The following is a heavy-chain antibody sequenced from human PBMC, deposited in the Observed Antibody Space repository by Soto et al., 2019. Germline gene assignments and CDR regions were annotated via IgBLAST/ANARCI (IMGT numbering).Heavy chain of an antibody. D-gene: IGHD3-3*01. CDR3: ASSTIFGVAAGFDP. Sequence: EVQLVESGGGLVKPGGSLRLSCAASGFTFSSYSMNWVRQAPGKGLEWVSSISSSSSYIYYADSVKGRFTISRANAKNSLYLQMNSLRAEDTAVYYCASSTIFGVAAGFDPWGQGTLVTVSS. V-gene: IGHV3-21*01. J-gene: IGHJ5*02. CDR1: GFTFSSYS. CDR2: ISSSSSYI.